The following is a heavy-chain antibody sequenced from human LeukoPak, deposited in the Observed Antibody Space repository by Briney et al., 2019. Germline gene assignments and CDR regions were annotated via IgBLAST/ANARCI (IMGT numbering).Heavy chain of an antibody. V-gene: IGHV3-30*18. J-gene: IGHJ3*02. CDR3: AKDLKWLRYAFDI. CDR1: GFTFSSYG. D-gene: IGHD5-12*01. Sequence: GRSLRLSCAASGFTFSSYGMHWVRQAPGKGLEWVAVISYDGSNKYYADSVKGRFTISRDNSKNTLYLQMNSLRAEDTAVYYCAKDLKWLRYAFDIWGQGTMVTVSS. CDR2: ISYDGSNK.